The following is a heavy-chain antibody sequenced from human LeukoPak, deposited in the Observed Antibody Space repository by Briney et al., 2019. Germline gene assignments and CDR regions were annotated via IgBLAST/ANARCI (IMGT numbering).Heavy chain of an antibody. CDR1: GFTFSSYA. J-gene: IGHJ2*01. V-gene: IGHV3-23*01. CDR3: ARDRGYCSGGSCYATDL. D-gene: IGHD2-15*01. CDR2: ISGSGGST. Sequence: GGSLRLSCAASGFTFSSYAMSWVRQAPGKGLEWVSAISGSGGSTYYADSVKGRFTISRDNSKNTLYLQMNSLRAEDTAVYYCARDRGYCSGGSCYATDLWGRGTLVTVSS.